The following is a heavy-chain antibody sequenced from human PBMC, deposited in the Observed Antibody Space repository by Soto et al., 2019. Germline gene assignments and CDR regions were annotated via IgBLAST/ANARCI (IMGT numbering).Heavy chain of an antibody. J-gene: IGHJ6*02. CDR3: ASGSIVVVAADTGVDYYGMDV. Sequence: SVKVSCKASGSTFSSYAISWVRQAPGEGLEWMGGIIPIFGTANYAQKFQGRVTITADKSTSTAYMELSSLRSEETAVYYGASGSIVVVAADTGVDYYGMDVWGEVTTVTVYS. V-gene: IGHV1-69*06. CDR1: GSTFSSYA. CDR2: IIPIFGTA. D-gene: IGHD2-15*01.